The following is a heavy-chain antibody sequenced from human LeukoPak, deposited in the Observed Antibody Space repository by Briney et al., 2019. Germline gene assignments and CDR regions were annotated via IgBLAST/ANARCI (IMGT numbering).Heavy chain of an antibody. CDR3: AKELPYCGGDCYSLLDY. V-gene: IGHV3-23*01. D-gene: IGHD2-21*02. J-gene: IGHJ4*02. CDR1: GFTFSSYS. CDR2: ISGSGGST. Sequence: GGSLRLSCAASGFTFSSYSMSWVRQAPGRGREWVSLISGSGGSTYYADSVKGRFTISTDNSKNTLYLQMNSLRAEDTAIYYCAKELPYCGGDCYSLLDYWGQGTLVTVSS.